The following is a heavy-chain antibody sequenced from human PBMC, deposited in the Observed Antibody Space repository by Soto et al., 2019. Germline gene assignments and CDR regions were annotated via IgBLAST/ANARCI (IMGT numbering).Heavy chain of an antibody. CDR1: GYSFRTHG. V-gene: IGHV1-18*01. D-gene: IGHD2-15*01. Sequence: QVQLVQSGAEVKTPGASVKVSCRASGYSFRTHGISWVRQAPGQGLEWMGWISTYDDKTNFPQKFQGRITMTTDTSTSTAYMELRSLSSDDTAVYFCARDLGYCNSSGCFRNWFDPWGQGSLVTGSS. CDR3: ARDLGYCNSSGCFRNWFDP. CDR2: ISTYDDKT. J-gene: IGHJ5*02.